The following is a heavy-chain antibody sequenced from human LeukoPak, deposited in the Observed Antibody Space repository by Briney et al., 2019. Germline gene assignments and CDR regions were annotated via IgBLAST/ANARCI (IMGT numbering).Heavy chain of an antibody. V-gene: IGHV1-2*02. J-gene: IGHJ4*02. D-gene: IGHD3-22*01. CDR1: GYTFTDYN. CDR2: INPNSGGT. CDR3: ARGVSGYFYLFDC. Sequence: ASVKVSCKASGYTFTDYNMHWVRQAPGQGLEWMGWINPNSGGTNSAQKFQGRVTMTRDTSISTGYMELSRLRSDDTAVYYCARGVSGYFYLFDCWGQGTLVTVSS.